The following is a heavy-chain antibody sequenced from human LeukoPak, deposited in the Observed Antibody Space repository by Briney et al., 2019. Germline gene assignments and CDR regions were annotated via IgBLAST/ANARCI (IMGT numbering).Heavy chain of an antibody. Sequence: HPGGSLRLSCAASGFNFNVSAIHWVRQPPGKGLQWVAVISYDGTNTYYEESVKGRFTVSRGNSKSALYLQMNTLRVEDTAVYYCARIFKTPSQTVSNYYYFYMDVWGKGTTVTVSS. J-gene: IGHJ6*03. V-gene: IGHV3-30*04. CDR2: ISYDGTNT. D-gene: IGHD3-10*01. CDR3: ARIFKTPSQTVSNYYYFYMDV. CDR1: GFNFNVSA.